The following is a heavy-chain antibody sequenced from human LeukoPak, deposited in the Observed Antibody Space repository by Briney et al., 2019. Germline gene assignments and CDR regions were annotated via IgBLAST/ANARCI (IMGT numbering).Heavy chain of an antibody. D-gene: IGHD2-15*01. CDR2: INPNSGGT. CDR1: GYTFTGYY. V-gene: IGHV1-2*02. J-gene: IGHJ5*02. CDR3: ARVGYCSGGSCYSDWFDP. Sequence: GASVKVSCKASGYTFTGYYMHWVRQAPGQGLEWMGWINPNSGGTNYAQKFQGRVTMTRDTSISTAYMELSRLRSDDTAVYYCARVGYCSGGSCYSDWFDPWGQGTLVTVSS.